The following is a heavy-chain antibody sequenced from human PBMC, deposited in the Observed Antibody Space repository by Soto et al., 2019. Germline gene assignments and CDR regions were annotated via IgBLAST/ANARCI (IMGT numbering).Heavy chain of an antibody. CDR3: ARSRRWQPYFDY. V-gene: IGHV1-8*01. Sequence: QVQLVQSGAEVKKPGASVKVSCKASGYTFTSYDINWVRQATGQGLEWMGWMNPNSGNTGYAQKFQGRVPMTRNTSISTAYMELSSLRSEDTAVYYCARSRRWQPYFDYWGQGTLVTVSS. D-gene: IGHD2-2*01. CDR1: GYTFTSYD. CDR2: MNPNSGNT. J-gene: IGHJ4*02.